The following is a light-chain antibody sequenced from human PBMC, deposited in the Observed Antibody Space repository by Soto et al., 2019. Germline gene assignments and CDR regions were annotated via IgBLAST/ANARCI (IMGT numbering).Light chain of an antibody. V-gene: IGLV3-21*02. Sequence: SYELTQPPSVSVAPGQTARITCGGNNIGSKSVHWYQQKPGQAPVAVVYDDSDRPSGIPERFSGSNSGTTATLTISRVEAGDEADYYCQVWDNSSDQVVFGGGTQLTVL. CDR2: DDS. CDR3: QVWDNSSDQVV. J-gene: IGLJ3*02. CDR1: NIGSKS.